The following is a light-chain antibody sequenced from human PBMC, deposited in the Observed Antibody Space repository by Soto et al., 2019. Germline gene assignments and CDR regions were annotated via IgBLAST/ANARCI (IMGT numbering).Light chain of an antibody. Sequence: QSVLTQPTSVSGSPGQSITISCTGNHNDIGTYDYVSWYQQHPGRAPRLLIHGVTTRPSGISGRFSASKSGLTASLTISGLQPEDAADYYCSSFTSNRIYVFGPGTKVTV. CDR3: SSFTSNRIYV. V-gene: IGLV2-14*03. J-gene: IGLJ1*01. CDR1: HNDIGTYDY. CDR2: GVT.